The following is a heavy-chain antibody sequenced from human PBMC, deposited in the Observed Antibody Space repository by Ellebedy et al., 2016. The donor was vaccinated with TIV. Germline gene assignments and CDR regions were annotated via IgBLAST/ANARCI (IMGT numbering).Heavy chain of an antibody. Sequence: GESLKISCAASGLTFSSHSMTWVRQAPGKGLAWVSSITESGGNTYYADSVKGRFTISRDNSKDTLFLQMNSLRAEDTAIYFCARNPVGVGPAFDVWGQGTMVTVSS. J-gene: IGHJ3*01. CDR3: ARNPVGVGPAFDV. D-gene: IGHD4-23*01. CDR2: ITESGGNT. V-gene: IGHV3-23*01. CDR1: GLTFSSHS.